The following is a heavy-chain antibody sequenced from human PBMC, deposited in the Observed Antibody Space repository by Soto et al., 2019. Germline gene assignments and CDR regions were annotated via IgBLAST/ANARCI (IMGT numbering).Heavy chain of an antibody. V-gene: IGHV3-72*01. J-gene: IGHJ3*02. Sequence: PGGSLRLSCAASGFTFSDHYMDWVRQAPGKGLEWVGRTRNKANSYTTEYAASVKGRFTISRDDSKNSLYLQMNSLKTEDTAVYYCARDGRFIGSGYLGDAFDIWGQGTMVTVSS. CDR2: TRNKANSYTT. CDR3: ARDGRFIGSGYLGDAFDI. D-gene: IGHD3-22*01. CDR1: GFTFSDHY.